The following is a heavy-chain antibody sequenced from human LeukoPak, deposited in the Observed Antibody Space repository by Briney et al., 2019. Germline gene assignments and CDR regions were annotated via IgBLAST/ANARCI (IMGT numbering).Heavy chain of an antibody. Sequence: SETLSLTCAVYGGSFSGYYWSWIRQPPGKGLEWIGEINHSGSTNYNPSLKSRVTISVDTSKNQFSLKLSSVTAADTAVYYCASSVGRLYDSSSYYPIAYWGQGTLVTVSS. CDR1: GGSFSGYY. V-gene: IGHV4-34*01. J-gene: IGHJ4*02. CDR3: ASSVGRLYDSSSYYPIAY. D-gene: IGHD3-22*01. CDR2: INHSGST.